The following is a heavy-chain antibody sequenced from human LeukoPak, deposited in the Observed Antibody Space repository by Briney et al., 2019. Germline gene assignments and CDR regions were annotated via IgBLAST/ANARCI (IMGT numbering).Heavy chain of an antibody. J-gene: IGHJ5*02. CDR2: INHSGST. CDR1: GGSFSGYY. D-gene: IGHD6-19*01. CDR3: ARGREVTIAVAFNWFDP. V-gene: IGHV4-34*01. Sequence: SETLSLTCAVYGGSFSGYYWSWIRQPPGKGLEWIGEINHSGSTNYNPSLKSRVTISVDTSKNQFSLKLSSVTAADTAVCYCARGREVTIAVAFNWFDPWGQGTLVTVSS.